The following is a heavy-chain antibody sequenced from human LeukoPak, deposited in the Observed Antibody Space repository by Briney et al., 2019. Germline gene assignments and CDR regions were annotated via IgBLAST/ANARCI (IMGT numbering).Heavy chain of an antibody. CDR3: AGDRATSYFDY. CDR2: IWYDGSNK. V-gene: IGHV3-33*01. D-gene: IGHD1-26*01. J-gene: IGHJ4*02. Sequence: PGGSLRLSCAASGFTFRSHGMHWVRQAPGKGLEWVAFIWYDGSNKYYTDSVKGRFTISRDNSKNTLYLQMNSLRAVDTAVYYCAGDRATSYFDYWGQGALVTISS. CDR1: GFTFRSHG.